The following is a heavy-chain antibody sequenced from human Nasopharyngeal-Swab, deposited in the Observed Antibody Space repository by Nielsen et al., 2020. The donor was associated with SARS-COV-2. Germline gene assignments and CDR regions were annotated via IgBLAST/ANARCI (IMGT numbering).Heavy chain of an antibody. CDR1: GVSISSQY. CDR2: ISHNSGT. Sequence: SETLSLTCTVSGVSISSQYWSWIRQPPGKGLEWIGYISHNSGTNYNPSLKSRVTMFMDPSKNQFSLKLRSVTAADTAVYYCAKEGATGWFDPWGQGTLVTVSS. J-gene: IGHJ5*02. CDR3: AKEGATGWFDP. V-gene: IGHV4-59*11.